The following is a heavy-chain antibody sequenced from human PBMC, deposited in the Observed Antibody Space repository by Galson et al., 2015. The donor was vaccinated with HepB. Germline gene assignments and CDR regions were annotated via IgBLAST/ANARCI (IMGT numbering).Heavy chain of an antibody. V-gene: IGHV1-46*01. CDR3: AREGGLGDIVATRHPRGAFDI. J-gene: IGHJ3*02. CDR2: INPSGGST. Sequence: QSGAEVKKPGTSVKVSCKASGYTFTSYYMHWVRQAPGQGLEWMGIINPSGGSTSYAQKFQGRVTMTRDTSTSTVYMELSSLRSEDTAVYYCAREGGLGDIVATRHPRGAFDIWGQGTMVTVSS. CDR1: GYTFTSYY. D-gene: IGHD5-12*01.